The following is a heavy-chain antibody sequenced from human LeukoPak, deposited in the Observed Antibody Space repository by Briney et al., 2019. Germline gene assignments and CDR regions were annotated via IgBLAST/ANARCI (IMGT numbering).Heavy chain of an antibody. Sequence: GESLRLSCVASGFTFSGYSMNWVRQAPGKGLEWISYISSSSRTIYYADSVKGRFAVSRDNAKKSLFLQMNSLRDEDTAVYYCAKYIVPGDYYYGMDVWGQGTTVTVSS. D-gene: IGHD2-15*01. J-gene: IGHJ6*02. V-gene: IGHV3-48*02. CDR1: GFTFSGYS. CDR3: AKYIVPGDYYYGMDV. CDR2: ISSSSRTI.